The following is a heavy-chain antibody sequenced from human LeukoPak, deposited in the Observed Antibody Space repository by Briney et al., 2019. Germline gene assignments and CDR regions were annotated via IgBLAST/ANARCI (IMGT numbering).Heavy chain of an antibody. V-gene: IGHV3-30*18. CDR2: ISYDGSNK. D-gene: IGHD3-10*01. Sequence: GGSLRLSCAASGFTFSSYAMSWVRQAPGKGLEWVAVISYDGSNKYYADSVKGRFTISRDNSKNTLYLQMNSLRAEDTAVYYCAKDSGPAGEFDYWGQGTLVTVSS. CDR1: GFTFSSYA. J-gene: IGHJ4*02. CDR3: AKDSGPAGEFDY.